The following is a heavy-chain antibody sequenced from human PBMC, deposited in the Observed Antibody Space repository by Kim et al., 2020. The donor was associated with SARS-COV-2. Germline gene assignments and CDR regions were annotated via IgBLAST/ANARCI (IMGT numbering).Heavy chain of an antibody. CDR3: ARQGIAAASSFDY. CDR1: GGSISSSSYY. Sequence: SETLSLTCTVSGGSISSSSYYWGWIRQPPGKGLEWIGSIYYSGSTYYNPSLKSRVTISVDTSKNQFSLKLSSVTAADTAVYYCARQGIAAASSFDYWGQG. V-gene: IGHV4-39*01. J-gene: IGHJ4*02. D-gene: IGHD6-13*01. CDR2: IYYSGST.